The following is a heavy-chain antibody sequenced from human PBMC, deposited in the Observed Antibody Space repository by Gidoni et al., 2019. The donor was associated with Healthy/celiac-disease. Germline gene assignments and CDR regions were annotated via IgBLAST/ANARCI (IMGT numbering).Heavy chain of an antibody. V-gene: IGHV3-7*01. CDR1: GLTFSSYW. CDR2: IKQDGSEK. D-gene: IGHD6-19*01. J-gene: IGHJ4*02. Sequence: EVQLVASGGGLVQTGGSLRLSWSAAGLTFSSYWMRWVRQAPGKGLEWVANIKQDGSEKYYVDSVKGRFTISRDNAKNSLYLQMNSLRAEDTAVYYCARDIDSSGLYDYWGQGTLVTVSS. CDR3: ARDIDSSGLYDY.